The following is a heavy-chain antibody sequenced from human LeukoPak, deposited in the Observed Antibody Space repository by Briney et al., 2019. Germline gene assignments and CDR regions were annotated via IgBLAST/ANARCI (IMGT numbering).Heavy chain of an antibody. J-gene: IGHJ5*02. D-gene: IGHD6-13*01. CDR1: GGSISSYY. V-gene: IGHV4-59*12. Sequence: SETLSLTCTVSGGSISSYYWSWIRQPPGKGLEWIGYIYYSGSTNYNPSLKSRVTISVDTSKNQFSLKLSSVTAADTAVYYCARDGRAAAPWFDPWGQGTLVTVSS. CDR2: IYYSGST. CDR3: ARDGRAAAPWFDP.